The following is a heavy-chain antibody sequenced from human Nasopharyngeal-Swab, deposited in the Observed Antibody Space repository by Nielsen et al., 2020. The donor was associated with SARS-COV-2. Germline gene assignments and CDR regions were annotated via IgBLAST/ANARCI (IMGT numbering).Heavy chain of an antibody. J-gene: IGHJ5*02. CDR2: INTANGDT. V-gene: IGHV1-3*04. CDR3: ARGLCSTSCYELHWFDP. D-gene: IGHD2-2*01. Sequence: VRQMPGKGLEWMGWINTANGDTRYSQKFQDRVTISTDTSAISTDTSATTAYMELSSLGSEDTAVYYCARGLCSTSCYELHWFDPWGQGTLVTVSS.